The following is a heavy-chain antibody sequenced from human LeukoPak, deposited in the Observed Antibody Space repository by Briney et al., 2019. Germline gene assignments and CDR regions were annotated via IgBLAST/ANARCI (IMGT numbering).Heavy chain of an antibody. CDR1: GGSISSSNW. CDR2: IYHSGST. Sequence: PSETLSLTCAVSGGSISSSNWWRWVRQPPGKGLEWIGEIYHSGSTNYNPSLKSRVTISVDKSKNQFSLKLSSVTAADTAVYYCARDKAKAAGSYYYYYGMDVWGQGTTVTVSS. V-gene: IGHV4-4*02. D-gene: IGHD6-13*01. CDR3: ARDKAKAAGSYYYYYGMDV. J-gene: IGHJ6*02.